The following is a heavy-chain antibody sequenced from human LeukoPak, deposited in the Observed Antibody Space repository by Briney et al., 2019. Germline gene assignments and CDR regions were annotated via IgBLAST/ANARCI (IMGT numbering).Heavy chain of an antibody. CDR1: GGTFISYA. CDR2: IIHILCTA. Sequence: SVTDSFQASGGTFISYAISWVRQAPGKGLEWVGGIIHILCTANYAQKFQGRVTITTDESTSTAYMELSSLRAEDTAVYYCARGGEYSSSSWVTSWFDPGGQGTLVTVSS. J-gene: IGHJ5*02. D-gene: IGHD6-6*01. V-gene: IGHV1-69*05. CDR3: ARGGEYSSSSWVTSWFDP.